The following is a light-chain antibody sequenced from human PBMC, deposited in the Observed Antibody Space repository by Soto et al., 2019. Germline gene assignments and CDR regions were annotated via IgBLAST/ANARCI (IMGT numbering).Light chain of an antibody. J-gene: IGKJ2*01. CDR2: GAS. V-gene: IGKV3-15*01. CDR1: QSIGDN. Sequence: MSQSXATLSSSLGDXXXXXXXASQSIGDNIDWYQQKXGQAPRLLIYGASXRASGIPPRFSGSGSGTDFTLTISSLQSEDVSVYFCQHYDCWPHTFGQGTKVDIK. CDR3: QHYDCWPHT.